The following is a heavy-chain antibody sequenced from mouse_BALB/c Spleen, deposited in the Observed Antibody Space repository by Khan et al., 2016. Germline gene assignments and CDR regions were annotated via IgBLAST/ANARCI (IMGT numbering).Heavy chain of an antibody. Sequence: QVQLKESGPELVRPGVSVKISCKGSGYTFTDYAMHWVKQSHGKSLEWIGVISTYSGNTNYNQKFKGKATMTVDKSSSTAYMELARMTSEDSAIYYFARWGLRWYFDVWGAGTTVTVSS. CDR3: ARWGLRWYFDV. D-gene: IGHD2-2*01. J-gene: IGHJ1*01. CDR1: GYTFTDYA. V-gene: IGHV1S137*01. CDR2: ISTYSGNT.